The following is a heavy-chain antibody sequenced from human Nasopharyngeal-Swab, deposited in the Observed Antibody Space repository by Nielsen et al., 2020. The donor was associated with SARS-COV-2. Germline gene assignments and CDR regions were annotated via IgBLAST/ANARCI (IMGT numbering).Heavy chain of an antibody. J-gene: IGHJ6*03. CDR3: ARALWKKSYYYYMDV. CDR2: INHSGST. Sequence: GSLRLSCAVYGGSFSGYYWSWIRQPPGKGLEWIGEINHSGSTNYNLSLKSRVTISIDTSKNQFSLKLSSVTAADTAVYYCARALWKKSYYYYMDVWGKGTTVTVSS. V-gene: IGHV4-34*01. D-gene: IGHD2/OR15-2a*01. CDR1: GGSFSGYY.